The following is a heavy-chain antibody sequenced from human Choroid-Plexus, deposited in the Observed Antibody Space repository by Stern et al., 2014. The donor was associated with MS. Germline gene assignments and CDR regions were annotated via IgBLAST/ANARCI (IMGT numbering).Heavy chain of an antibody. D-gene: IGHD3-16*01. J-gene: IGHJ4*02. Sequence: VQLVESGGGLVQPGGSLRLSCAASEVTLSDLWMNWVRQAPGKGLEWLAIVSQDGGQTFYADSVKGRFTISRDNTKNSLFLQMTSLRSDDTALYYCVGGWGWLPDYWGQGTPVTVSS. CDR3: VGGWGWLPDY. V-gene: IGHV3-7*01. CDR1: EVTLSDLW. CDR2: VSQDGGQT.